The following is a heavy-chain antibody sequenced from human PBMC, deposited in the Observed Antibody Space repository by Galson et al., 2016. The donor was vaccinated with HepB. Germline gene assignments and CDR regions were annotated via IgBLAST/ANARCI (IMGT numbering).Heavy chain of an antibody. V-gene: IGHV3-33*06. D-gene: IGHD2-15*01. J-gene: IGHJ3*01. CDR3: AKERDVIAADPSLDS. CDR2: IGHDGRYT. CDR1: GFTFRTYG. Sequence: SLRLSCAASGFTFRTYGMHWVRQAPGKGLEWVAIIGHDGRYTQYVDSVKGRFTISRDNSKNTLYLQFSSLRDEDTAVYYCAKERDVIAADPSLDSWGQGTMVTVSS.